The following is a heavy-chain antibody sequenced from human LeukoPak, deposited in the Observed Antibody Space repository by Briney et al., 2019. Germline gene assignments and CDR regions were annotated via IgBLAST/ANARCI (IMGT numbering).Heavy chain of an antibody. CDR3: AREVIVSSVYKFDFFDI. J-gene: IGHJ3*02. Sequence: ASVKVSCKASGYTFTSYGISWVRQAPGQGLEWMGWISAYNGNTNYAQKLQGRVTMTTDTSTSTAYMELRSLRSDDTAVYYCAREVIVSSVYKFDFFDIGAKGTMFTVS. CDR1: GYTFTSYG. CDR2: ISAYNGNT. D-gene: IGHD3-22*01. V-gene: IGHV1-18*01.